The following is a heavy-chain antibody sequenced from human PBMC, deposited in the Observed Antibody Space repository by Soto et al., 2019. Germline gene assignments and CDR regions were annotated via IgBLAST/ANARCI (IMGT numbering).Heavy chain of an antibody. D-gene: IGHD7-27*01. CDR2: INPNSGGT. V-gene: IGHV1-2*04. J-gene: IGHJ5*02. Sequence: ASVKVSCKASGYTFTGYYMHWVRQAPGQGLEWMGWINPNSGGTNYAQKFQGWVTMTRDTSISTAYMELSRLRSDDTAVYYCARHHWGGKIIPPSREDWFDPWGQGILVTVSS. CDR1: GYTFTGYY. CDR3: ARHHWGGKIIPPSREDWFDP.